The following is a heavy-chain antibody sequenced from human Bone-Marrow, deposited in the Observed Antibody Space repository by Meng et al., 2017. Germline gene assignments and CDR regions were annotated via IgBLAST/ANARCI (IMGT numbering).Heavy chain of an antibody. D-gene: IGHD1-14*01. J-gene: IGHJ4*02. Sequence: QVQFQESGAGLGKPSKTLSLTCTVSGGSISSGGYYWSWIRQHPGKGLEWIGYIYYSGSTYYNPSLKSLVTISVDTSKNQFSLKLSSVTAADTAVYYCAREASPEYYFDYWGQGTLVTVSS. V-gene: IGHV4-31*01. CDR3: AREASPEYYFDY. CDR2: IYYSGST. CDR1: GGSISSGGYY.